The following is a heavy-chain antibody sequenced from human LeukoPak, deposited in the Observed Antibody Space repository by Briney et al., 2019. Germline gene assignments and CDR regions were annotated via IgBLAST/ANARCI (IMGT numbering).Heavy chain of an antibody. Sequence: PGGSLRLSCAASGFTVSSNYMSWVRQAPGKGLEWVSVIYSGGSTYYADSVKGRFTISRDNSKNTLYLQMNSLRAEDTAVYYCARDSYDSSGYYNYGMDVWGQGTTVTVSS. J-gene: IGHJ6*02. D-gene: IGHD3-22*01. CDR2: IYSGGST. CDR3: ARDSYDSSGYYNYGMDV. V-gene: IGHV3-66*01. CDR1: GFTVSSNY.